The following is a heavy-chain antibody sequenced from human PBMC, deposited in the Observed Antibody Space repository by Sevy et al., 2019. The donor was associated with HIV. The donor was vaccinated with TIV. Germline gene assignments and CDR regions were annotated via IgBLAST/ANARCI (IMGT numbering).Heavy chain of an antibody. CDR2: IYFTGNT. Sequence: SETLSLTCSVSGGSISSYFWTWVRQSPGKGLEGIGNIYFTGNTEYSPALKSRVILSLDTSKSQFSLTLKSVTAADTAIYFCARDSTTRPRVLDYWGQGTLVTVSS. D-gene: IGHD1-1*01. CDR3: ARDSTTRPRVLDY. CDR1: GGSISSYF. J-gene: IGHJ4*02. V-gene: IGHV4-59*01.